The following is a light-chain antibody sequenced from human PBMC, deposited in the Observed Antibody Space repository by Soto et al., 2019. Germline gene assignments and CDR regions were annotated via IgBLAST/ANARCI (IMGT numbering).Light chain of an antibody. J-gene: IGKJ1*01. CDR1: QSVSSSY. Sequence: EIVLTQSPGTLSLSPGERATLSCRASQSVSSSYLAWYQQKPGQAPRLLIYGASSRATGIPDRFSGSGSGTDFTLTISRLVPEDFAVYYCQQYGTSPPWTFGQGTKEEIK. CDR3: QQYGTSPPWT. CDR2: GAS. V-gene: IGKV3-20*01.